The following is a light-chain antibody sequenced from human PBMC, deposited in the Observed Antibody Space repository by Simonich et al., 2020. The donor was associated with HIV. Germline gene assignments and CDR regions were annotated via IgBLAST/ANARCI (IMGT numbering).Light chain of an antibody. CDR3: MQGTPWT. CDR2: AAS. V-gene: IGKV1-6*01. CDR1: QDIRYE. Sequence: AIQMTQSPSSLSASVGDRVTITCRASQDIRYELGCYQQKPGKTPKLLVYAASSLQTRVPSRFSGSGSGTDFTLKISRVEAEDVGVYYCMQGTPWTFGQGTKVEIK. J-gene: IGKJ1*01.